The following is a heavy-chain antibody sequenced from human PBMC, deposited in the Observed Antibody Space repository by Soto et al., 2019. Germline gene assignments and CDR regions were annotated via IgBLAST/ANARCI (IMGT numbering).Heavy chain of an antibody. CDR3: ARDPKTSGGQNWAFNYFDS. CDR2: ISYDGTNK. J-gene: IGHJ4*02. Sequence: PEESLRLSCAASGFSFSISPMHWVRQAPGKGPQWVALISYDGTNKFYADSVKGRFTISRDNSKSTLYLQVDSLRPEDAAVYYCARDPKTSGGQNWAFNYFDSWGQGTLVTVSS. D-gene: IGHD7-27*01. CDR1: GFSFSISP. V-gene: IGHV3-30-3*01.